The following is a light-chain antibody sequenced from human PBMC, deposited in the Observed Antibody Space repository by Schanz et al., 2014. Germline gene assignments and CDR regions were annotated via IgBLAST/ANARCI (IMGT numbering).Light chain of an antibody. CDR2: EVS. Sequence: QSVLTQPASVSGSPGQSVTISCTGTSSDVGGYDFVSWYQQHPGKATKLMIYEVSKRPSGVPDRFSGSKSGNTASLTVSGLQAEDEADYYCTSYAGSNNLYVYGSGTKLTVL. CDR1: SSDVGGYDF. V-gene: IGLV2-8*01. J-gene: IGLJ1*01. CDR3: TSYAGSNNLYV.